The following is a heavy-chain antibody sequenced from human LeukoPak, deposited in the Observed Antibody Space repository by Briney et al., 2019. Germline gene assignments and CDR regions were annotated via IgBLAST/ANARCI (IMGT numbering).Heavy chain of an antibody. CDR2: IYPGDSAT. Sequence: GGLLEISFRGFGLRLNPYWGARVRPVPGKGPGWMATIYPGDSATTYSPSFQGQVTISADKSITTAYLQWSSLKASDTAMYYCARPAAGLGGFDYWGQGTLVTVSS. V-gene: IGHV5-51*01. J-gene: IGHJ4*02. CDR1: GLRLNPYW. D-gene: IGHD3-16*01. CDR3: ARPAAGLGGFDY.